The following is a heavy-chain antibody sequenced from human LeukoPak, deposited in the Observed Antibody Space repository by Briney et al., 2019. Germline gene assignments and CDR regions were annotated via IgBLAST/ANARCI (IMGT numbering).Heavy chain of an antibody. Sequence: ASVKVSCKVSGYTLTELSMHWVRQAPGKGLEWMGGFDPEDGETIYAQKFQGRVTMTGDTSTDTAYMELSSLRSEDTAVYYCATDRRITMVRGVFDYWGQGTLVTVSS. V-gene: IGHV1-24*01. CDR1: GYTLTELS. CDR3: ATDRRITMVRGVFDY. D-gene: IGHD3-10*01. CDR2: FDPEDGET. J-gene: IGHJ4*02.